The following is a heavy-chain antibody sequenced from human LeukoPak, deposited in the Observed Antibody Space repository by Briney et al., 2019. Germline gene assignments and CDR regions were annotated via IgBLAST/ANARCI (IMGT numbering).Heavy chain of an antibody. D-gene: IGHD1-26*01. CDR1: GGSISSYY. Sequence: SETLSLTCTVSGGSISSYYWSWIRQPPGKGLEWIGYIYYSGSTNYNPSLKSRVTISVDTSKNQFSLKLSSVTAVDTAVYYCARFIVGATTRFDYWGQGTLVTVSS. CDR2: IYYSGST. CDR3: ARFIVGATTRFDY. J-gene: IGHJ4*02. V-gene: IGHV4-59*01.